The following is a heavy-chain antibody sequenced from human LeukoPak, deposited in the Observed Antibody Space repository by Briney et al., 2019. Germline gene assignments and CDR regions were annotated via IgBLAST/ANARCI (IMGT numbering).Heavy chain of an antibody. Sequence: GGSLRLSCAASGFTFSSYAMSWVRQAPGKGLEWVSSISSGSSYIYYADSVKGRFTISRDNAKNSLYLQMNSLRAEDTAVYYCARDGYDILTGYYTNFDYWGQGTLVTVSS. V-gene: IGHV3-21*01. CDR2: ISSGSSYI. CDR1: GFTFSSYA. CDR3: ARDGYDILTGYYTNFDY. J-gene: IGHJ4*02. D-gene: IGHD3-9*01.